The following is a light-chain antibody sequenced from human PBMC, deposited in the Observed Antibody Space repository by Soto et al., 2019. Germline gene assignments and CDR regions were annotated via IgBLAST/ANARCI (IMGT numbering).Light chain of an antibody. CDR3: QQSYSTPRDT. CDR2: AAS. CDR1: QSISSY. J-gene: IGKJ2*01. V-gene: IGKV1-39*01. Sequence: DIQMTQSPSSLSASVGDRVTITCRASQSISSYLNWYQQKPGKAPKLLIYAASSLQSEVPSRFSGSGSGPDFTLTISSLQPEDFATYDCQQSYSTPRDTCGQGTKLEIK.